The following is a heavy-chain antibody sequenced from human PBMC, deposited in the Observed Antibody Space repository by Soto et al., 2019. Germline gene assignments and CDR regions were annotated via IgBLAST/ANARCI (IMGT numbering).Heavy chain of an antibody. V-gene: IGHV4-39*01. CDR2: IYYSGST. CDR1: GGSISSSSYY. D-gene: IGHD3-16*02. J-gene: IGHJ4*02. CDR3: ARLSANHDY. Sequence: SETLSLTCTVSGGSISSSSYYWGWIRQPPGKGLEWIGSIYYSGSTYYNPSLKSRVTISVDTSKNQFSLKLSSVTAADTAVYYCARLSANHDYWRQGTLVTVSS.